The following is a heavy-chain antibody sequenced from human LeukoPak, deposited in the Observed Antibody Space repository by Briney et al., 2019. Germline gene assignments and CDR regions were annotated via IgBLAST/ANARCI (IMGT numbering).Heavy chain of an antibody. J-gene: IGHJ6*03. CDR2: MNPNSGNT. CDR1: GYTFTSYD. D-gene: IGHD5-18*01. V-gene: IGHV1-8*03. CDR3: ARGLSGYSYGYMGYYYYMDV. Sequence: ASVKVSCKASGYTFTSYDINWVRQATGQGLEWMGWMNPNSGNTGYAQKFQGRVTITTDESTSTAYMELSSLRSEDTAVYYCARGLSGYSYGYMGYYYYMDVWGKGTTVTVSS.